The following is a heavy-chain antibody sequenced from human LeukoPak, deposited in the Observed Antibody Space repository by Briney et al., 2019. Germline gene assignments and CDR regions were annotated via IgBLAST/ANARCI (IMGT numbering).Heavy chain of an antibody. V-gene: IGHV3-23*01. J-gene: IGHJ4*02. CDR2: ISGSGAST. CDR3: AKAPSTVTTRKGYFDY. D-gene: IGHD4-17*01. Sequence: GGSLRLSCAASGFTFSSYAMSWVRQAPGKGLEWVSTISGSGASTYYADSLKGRFIISRDNSKNTLFLQMNSLSAEDTAVYFCAKAPSTVTTRKGYFDYWGQGTLVTVSS. CDR1: GFTFSSYA.